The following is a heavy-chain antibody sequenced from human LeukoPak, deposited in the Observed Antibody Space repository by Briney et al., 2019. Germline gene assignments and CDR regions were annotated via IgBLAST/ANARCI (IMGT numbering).Heavy chain of an antibody. CDR3: ARERLKDIVVVVAAKDLSY. D-gene: IGHD2-15*01. V-gene: IGHV3-20*04. J-gene: IGHJ4*02. Sequence: GGSLRLSCGASGFTFDDYGMSWVRQAPGKGLEWVSGINWNGGSTGYADSVKGRFTISRDNSKNTLYLQMNSLRAEDTAVYYCARERLKDIVVVVAAKDLSYWGQGTLVTVSS. CDR2: INWNGGST. CDR1: GFTFDDYG.